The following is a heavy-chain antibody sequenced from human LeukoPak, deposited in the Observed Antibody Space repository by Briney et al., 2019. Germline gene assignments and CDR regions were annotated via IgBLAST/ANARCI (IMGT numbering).Heavy chain of an antibody. CDR2: IYYSGST. CDR1: GGSISSGGYY. V-gene: IGHV4-31*03. J-gene: IGHJ4*02. Sequence: PSQTLSLTCTVSGGSISSGGYYWSWIRQHPGKGLEWIGYIYYSGSTYYNPSLKSRVTISVDTSKNQFSLKLSSVTAADTAVYYCARWTTVTTPPYYFDYWGQGTLVTVSS. CDR3: ARWTTVTTPPYYFDY. D-gene: IGHD4-17*01.